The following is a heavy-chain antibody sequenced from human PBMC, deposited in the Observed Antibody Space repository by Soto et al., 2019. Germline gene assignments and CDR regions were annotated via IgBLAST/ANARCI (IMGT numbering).Heavy chain of an antibody. D-gene: IGHD3-10*01. CDR1: GYSFTSYW. Sequence: PGESLKISCKGSGYSFTSYWIGWVRQMPGKGLEWMGIIYPGDSDTRYSPSFQGQVTISADKSISTAYLQWSSLKASDTAMYYCARPYYYGAGESYYYYGMDVWGQGTTVTVSS. V-gene: IGHV5-51*01. J-gene: IGHJ6*02. CDR3: ARPYYYGAGESYYYYGMDV. CDR2: IYPGDSDT.